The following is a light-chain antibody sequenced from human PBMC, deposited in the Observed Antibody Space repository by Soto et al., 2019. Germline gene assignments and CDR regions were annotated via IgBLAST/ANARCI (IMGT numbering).Light chain of an antibody. CDR1: QSVSSN. Sequence: EIVMTQSPATLSVSPGERATLSCRASQSVSSNLAWYQQKPGQAPRLLIYGSSTTATGIPARFSGSESGTEFTLTISSLQSEDFAVYYCQQYNNRPRPFGQGTKVEIK. CDR2: GSS. CDR3: QQYNNRPRP. V-gene: IGKV3-15*01. J-gene: IGKJ1*01.